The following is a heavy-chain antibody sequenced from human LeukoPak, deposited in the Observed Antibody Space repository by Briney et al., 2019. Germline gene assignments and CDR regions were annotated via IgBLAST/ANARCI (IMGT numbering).Heavy chain of an antibody. Sequence: GGSLRLSCAASGFTVSSNYMSWVRQAPGKGLELVSVTYSGGSTYYADSVKGRFTISRDNSKNTLYLQMNSLRAEDTAVYYCARDLTGDAFDIWGQGTMVTVSS. V-gene: IGHV3-53*01. J-gene: IGHJ3*02. D-gene: IGHD7-27*01. CDR2: TYSGGST. CDR1: GFTVSSNY. CDR3: ARDLTGDAFDI.